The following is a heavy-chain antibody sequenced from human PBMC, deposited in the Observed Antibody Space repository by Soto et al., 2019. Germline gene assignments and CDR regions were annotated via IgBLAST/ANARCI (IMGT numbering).Heavy chain of an antibody. CDR3: ANEKDSAMGEVDY. J-gene: IGHJ4*02. V-gene: IGHV3-23*01. CDR1: GLTFSTYA. D-gene: IGHD5-18*01. Sequence: PGGSLRLSCAASGLTFSTYAMRWVRQAPGKGLEWVSAISGSGGYTFYADSVKGRFTISRDNSKNTLYLQMNNLRADDTAVYFCANEKDSAMGEVDYWGQGTLVTVSS. CDR2: ISGSGGYT.